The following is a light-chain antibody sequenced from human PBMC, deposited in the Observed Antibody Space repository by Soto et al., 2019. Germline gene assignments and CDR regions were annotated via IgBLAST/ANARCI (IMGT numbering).Light chain of an antibody. Sequence: LTQPASVSGSPGQSITISCTGTSSDVGAYNYVSWYQHHPGKAPKLMIYEVTNRPSGVSNRFSGSKSGNTASLTISGLQAEDEADYYCNSYTTNSNRVFGAGSKVTVL. V-gene: IGLV2-14*01. CDR3: NSYTTNSNRV. CDR2: EVT. J-gene: IGLJ1*01. CDR1: SSDVGAYNY.